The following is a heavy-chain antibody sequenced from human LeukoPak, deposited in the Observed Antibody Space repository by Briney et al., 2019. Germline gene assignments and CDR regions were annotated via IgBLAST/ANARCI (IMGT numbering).Heavy chain of an antibody. CDR3: TRDRASVEYSYGLGAFDV. J-gene: IGHJ3*01. Sequence: GASVKVSCKTSGYTFTGYYLHWVRQAPGQGLEWMGWINPKSGGTNYAQNFHGRVTMTRDTSIRIAYMELRRLTSDDTAVYYCTRDRASVEYSYGLGAFDVWGQGTTVTVSS. V-gene: IGHV1-2*02. D-gene: IGHD5-18*01. CDR2: INPKSGGT. CDR1: GYTFTGYY.